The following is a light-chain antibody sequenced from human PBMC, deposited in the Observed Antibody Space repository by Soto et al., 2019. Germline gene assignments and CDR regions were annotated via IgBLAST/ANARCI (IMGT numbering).Light chain of an antibody. CDR2: EDT. CDR3: CSYAGSGTFV. V-gene: IGLV2-23*01. J-gene: IGLJ1*01. Sequence: QSALTQPASVSGSPGQSITISCTGTSSDVGSYDLVSWYQQPPGKAPKLMIYEDTQRPSGISTRFAGYKSGNAASLTISGLQAEDEADYYCCSYAGSGTFVFGTGTKLTVL. CDR1: SSDVGSYDL.